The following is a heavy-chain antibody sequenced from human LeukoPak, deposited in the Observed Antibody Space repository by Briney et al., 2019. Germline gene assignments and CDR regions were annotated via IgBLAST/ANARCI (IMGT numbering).Heavy chain of an antibody. D-gene: IGHD1-26*01. CDR3: ARESLGPPYYFDY. J-gene: IGHJ4*02. Sequence: SQTMSLTCTVSGGSISTGADYWSWIRQPAGKGLEWIGRIYTSGSTNYNPSLKSRVTISVDTSKNQFFLKLSSVTAADTAVYYCARESLGPPYYFDYWGQGTLVTVFS. CDR1: GGSISTGADY. CDR2: IYTSGST. V-gene: IGHV4-61*02.